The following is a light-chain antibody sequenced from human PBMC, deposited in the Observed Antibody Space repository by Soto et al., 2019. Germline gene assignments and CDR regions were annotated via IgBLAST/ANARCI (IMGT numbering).Light chain of an antibody. V-gene: IGKV1-39*01. CDR2: AAS. CDR3: QQTYSPLRT. J-gene: IGKJ4*01. Sequence: DLQMTQSPSSLSASVGDRVTITCRASQSISSFVNWYQQKPGKAPNLLIYAASRLQSGVPSRFSGSGAGTDFTLTISSLQPEDFATYYCQQTYSPLRTFGGGTKVEVK. CDR1: QSISSF.